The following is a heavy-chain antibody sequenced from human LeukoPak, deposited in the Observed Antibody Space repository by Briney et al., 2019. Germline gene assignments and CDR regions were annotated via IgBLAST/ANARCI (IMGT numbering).Heavy chain of an antibody. Sequence: GASVKVSCKASGYTFTSYGISWVRQAPGQGLEWMGWISAYNGNTNYAQKLQGRVTMTTDTSTSTAYMELRSLRSDDTVVYYCAREATGGWYSSYYFDYWGQGTLVTVSS. CDR1: GYTFTSYG. D-gene: IGHD6-19*01. CDR3: AREATGGWYSSYYFDY. CDR2: ISAYNGNT. V-gene: IGHV1-18*01. J-gene: IGHJ4*02.